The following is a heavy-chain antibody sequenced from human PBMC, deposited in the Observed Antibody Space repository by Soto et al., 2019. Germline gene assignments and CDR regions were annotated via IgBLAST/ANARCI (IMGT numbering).Heavy chain of an antibody. CDR2: ISSESIFT. Sequence: EVQLVESGGGLVKPGRSLRLSCAASGFTFSSYNMNWVRQAPGKGLEWISSISSESIFTYYADSVKGRFTISRDNAKNSRYLQMNSLTADDTAVYYCARGRSIEDWGQGTLVTVSS. V-gene: IGHV3-21*02. CDR3: ARGRSIED. CDR1: GFTFSSYN. J-gene: IGHJ4*02.